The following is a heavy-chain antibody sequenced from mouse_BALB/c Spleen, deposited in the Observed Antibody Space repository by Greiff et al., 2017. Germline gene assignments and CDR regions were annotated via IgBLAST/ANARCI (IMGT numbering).Heavy chain of an antibody. CDR3: TRRRYGNPMDY. Sequence: VQLQQSGAELVRPGASVTLSCKASGYTFTDYEMHWVKQTPVHGLEWIGAIDPETGGTAYNQKFKGKATLTADKSSSTAYMELRSLTSEDSAVYYCTRRRYGNPMDYWGQGTSVTVSS. J-gene: IGHJ4*01. V-gene: IGHV1-15*01. CDR2: IDPETGGT. D-gene: IGHD2-10*02. CDR1: GYTFTDYE.